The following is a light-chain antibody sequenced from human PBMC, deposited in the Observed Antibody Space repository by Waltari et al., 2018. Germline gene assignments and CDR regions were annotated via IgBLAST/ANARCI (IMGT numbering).Light chain of an antibody. J-gene: IGKJ4*01. V-gene: IGKV3-20*01. Sequence: IVLTQSPGPLSLSPGERATLSCRASQSVSSSYLAWYQQKPGQAPRLLIYGASSRATGIPDRFSGSGSGTDFTLTISRLEPEDFAVYYCQQYGSSPTLTFGGGTKVEIK. CDR1: QSVSSSY. CDR2: GAS. CDR3: QQYGSSPTLT.